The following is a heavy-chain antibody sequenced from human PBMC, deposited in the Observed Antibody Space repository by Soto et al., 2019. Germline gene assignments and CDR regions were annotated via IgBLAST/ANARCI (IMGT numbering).Heavy chain of an antibody. D-gene: IGHD2-2*02. CDR1: GFTFSSYA. V-gene: IGHV3-23*01. CDR3: AKDLCSSTSCYSIAAAGTSDASDI. J-gene: IGHJ3*02. CDR2: ISGSGGST. Sequence: GGSLRLSCAASGFTFSSYAMSWVRQAPGKGLEWVSAISGSGGSTYYADSVKGRFTISRDNSKNTLYLQMNSLRAEDTAVYYCAKDLCSSTSCYSIAAAGTSDASDIWGQGTMVTVAS.